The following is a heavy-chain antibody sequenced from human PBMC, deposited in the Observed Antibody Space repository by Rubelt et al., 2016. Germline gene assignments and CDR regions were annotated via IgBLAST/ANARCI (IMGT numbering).Heavy chain of an antibody. Sequence: QVQLVQSGAEVKKPGASVKVSCKASGYTFTSYGISWVRQAPGQGLEWMGGILPILGIANYAQKFQGRVTITADKSTSTAYMELSSLRSEDTAVYYCAAGYSSGWYRYHYWGQGTLVTVSS. CDR2: ILPILGIA. V-gene: IGHV1-69*10. J-gene: IGHJ4*02. CDR1: GYTFTSYG. D-gene: IGHD6-19*01. CDR3: AAGYSSGWYRYHY.